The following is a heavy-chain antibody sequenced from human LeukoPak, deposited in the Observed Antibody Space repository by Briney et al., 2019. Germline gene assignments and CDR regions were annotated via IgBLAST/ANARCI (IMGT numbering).Heavy chain of an antibody. D-gene: IGHD3-22*01. J-gene: IGHJ4*02. V-gene: IGHV4-4*02. CDR1: GDSINSLDL. CDR2: MYLSGTT. CDR3: AGLVGRYSSGLYYYYFDY. Sequence: SETLSLTCTVSGDSINSLDLWSWVRQPPGQGLEWIGEMYLSGTTHSNPSVKSRVTISIDKSKNQFFLNLSSVTAADTAVYYCAGLVGRYSSGLYYYYFDYWGQGTLVTVSS.